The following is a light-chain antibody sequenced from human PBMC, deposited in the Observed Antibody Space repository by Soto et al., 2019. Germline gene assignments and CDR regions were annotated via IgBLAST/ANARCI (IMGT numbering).Light chain of an antibody. V-gene: IGLV1-40*01. CDR2: GNT. Sequence: QSVLTQPPSVSGAPGQRVTISCTGSSSNIGALYDVHWYQQLPGTAPKLIIYGNTNRPSGVPDRFSGSKSGTSASLAITGLQAEDEADYYCQSYDSSLSGSVFGGGTKLTVL. CDR1: SSNIGALYD. J-gene: IGLJ2*01. CDR3: QSYDSSLSGSV.